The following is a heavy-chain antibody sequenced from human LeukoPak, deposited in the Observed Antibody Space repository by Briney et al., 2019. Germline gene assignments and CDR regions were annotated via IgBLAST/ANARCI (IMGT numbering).Heavy chain of an antibody. CDR1: GGSISRYY. D-gene: IGHD3-16*02. CDR3: ARYVWGSYPTFEDY. CDR2: IYYSGST. J-gene: IGHJ4*02. V-gene: IGHV4-59*01. Sequence: PSETLSLTCTVSGGSISRYYWSWIRQPPGKGLEWIGYIYYSGSTNYNPSLKSRVTISVDTSKNKFSLKLSSVTAADTAVYYCARYVWGSYPTFEDYWGQGTLVTVSS.